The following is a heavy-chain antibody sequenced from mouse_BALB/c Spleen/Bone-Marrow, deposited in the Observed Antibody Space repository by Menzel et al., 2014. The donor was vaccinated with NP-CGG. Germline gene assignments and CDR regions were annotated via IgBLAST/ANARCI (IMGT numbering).Heavy chain of an antibody. Sequence: QVQLQQSGPELVKPGASVKISCKASGYAFSSSWMNWVKQRPGQGLEWIGRIYPGDGDTNYNGKFKGKATLTADKSSSTAYMQLSSLTSVDSAVYFCARSDGHRTIDYWGQGTSVTVSS. J-gene: IGHJ4*01. CDR3: ARSDGHRTIDY. V-gene: IGHV1-82*01. CDR2: IYPGDGDT. CDR1: GYAFSSSW. D-gene: IGHD2-3*01.